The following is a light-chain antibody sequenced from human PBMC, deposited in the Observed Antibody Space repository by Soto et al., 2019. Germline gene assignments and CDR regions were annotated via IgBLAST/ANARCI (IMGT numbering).Light chain of an antibody. CDR2: GNS. V-gene: IGLV1-40*01. J-gene: IGLJ2*01. CDR1: SSNIGAGYD. CDR3: QSYDSSLRV. Sequence: QSVLTQPPSGSGAPGQRVTISCTGSSSNIGAGYDVHWYQQLPGTAPKLLIYGNSNRPSGVPDRFSGSKSGTSASLAITGLQAEDEADYYCQSYDSSLRVFGGGTKLTVL.